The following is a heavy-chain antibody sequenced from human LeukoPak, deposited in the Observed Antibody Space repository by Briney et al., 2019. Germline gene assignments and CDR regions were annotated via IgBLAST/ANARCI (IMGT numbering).Heavy chain of an antibody. J-gene: IGHJ4*02. CDR1: GFTFDDYA. CDR2: ISWNSGSI. D-gene: IGHD1-26*01. Sequence: PGRSLRLSCAASGFTFDDYAMHWVRQAPGKGLEWVSGISWNSGSIGYADSVKGRFTISRDNAKNSLYLQMNSLRAEDTALYYCAKEYSGSYYFDYWGQGTLVTVSS. V-gene: IGHV3-9*01. CDR3: AKEYSGSYYFDY.